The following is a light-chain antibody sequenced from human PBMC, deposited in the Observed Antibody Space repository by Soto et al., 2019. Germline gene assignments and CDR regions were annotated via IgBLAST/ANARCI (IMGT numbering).Light chain of an antibody. CDR3: SSYAVISVPVA. CDR1: SSDVGGYNF. Sequence: QSALTKPPSAPGSPGQSVTISCTVASSDVGGYNFVSWYQKHPGKAPKLMIYDVTKRPSGVPDRFSGSKSGNKASLTVSGLQADDEADYYCSSYAVISVPVAFGGGTQLTV. J-gene: IGLJ2*01. V-gene: IGLV2-8*01. CDR2: DVT.